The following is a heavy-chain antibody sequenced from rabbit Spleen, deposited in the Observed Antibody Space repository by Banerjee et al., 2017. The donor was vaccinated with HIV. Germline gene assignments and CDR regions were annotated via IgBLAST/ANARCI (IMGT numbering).Heavy chain of an antibody. CDR1: GFDFSSYG. J-gene: IGHJ4*01. D-gene: IGHD1-1*01. V-gene: IGHV1S47*01. CDR2: IDLLFGTT. Sequence: QEQLVESGGGLVQPGGSLKLSCKASGFDFSSYGVSWVRQAPGKGLEWIGYIDLLFGTTHYANWVNGRFTISSHNAQSTLYLQLNSLTAADTATYFCVRGASSSGYYSLGGPGTLVTVS. CDR3: VRGASSSGYYSL.